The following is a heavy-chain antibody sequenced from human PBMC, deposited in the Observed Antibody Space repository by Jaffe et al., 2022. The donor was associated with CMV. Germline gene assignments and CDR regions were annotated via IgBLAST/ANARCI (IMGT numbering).Heavy chain of an antibody. CDR3: ARGGGSSLVITLYGMDV. D-gene: IGHD2-15*01. Sequence: QVQLQESGPGLVKPSQTLSLTCTVSGGSISSGGYYWSWIRQHPGKGLEWIGYIYYSGSTYYNPSLKSRVTISVDTSKNQFSLKLSSVTAADTAVYYCARGGGSSLVITLYGMDVWGQGTTVTVSS. J-gene: IGHJ6*02. V-gene: IGHV4-31*03. CDR2: IYYSGST. CDR1: GGSISSGGYY.